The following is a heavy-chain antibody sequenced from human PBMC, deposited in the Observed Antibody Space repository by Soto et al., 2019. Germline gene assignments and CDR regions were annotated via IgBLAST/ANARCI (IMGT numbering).Heavy chain of an antibody. V-gene: IGHV3-23*01. Sequence: EVQLLESGGGLVQPGGSLRLSCAASGFTFGNYGMNWVRQAPEKGLEWVSGISGGGGSTYYADSVKGRFTISRDPSKNTVFLEMNSLRAEDTAVYYCAKGFIVVVTVIRPDDSFDVWGQGTLVTVSS. CDR3: AKGFIVVVTVIRPDDSFDV. J-gene: IGHJ3*01. CDR2: ISGGGGST. CDR1: GFTFGNYG. D-gene: IGHD2-21*02.